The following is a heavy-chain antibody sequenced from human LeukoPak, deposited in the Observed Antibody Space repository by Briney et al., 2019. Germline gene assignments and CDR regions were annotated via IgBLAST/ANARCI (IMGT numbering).Heavy chain of an antibody. CDR1: GYTFTSYD. Sequence: ASVKVSCKASGYTFTSYDINWLRQATGQGLEWMGWMNPNSGNTGYAQKFQGRVTMTRNTSISTAYMELSSLRSEDTAVYYCARDDFWSGYYVAPTWGQGTLVTVSS. CDR3: ARDDFWSGYYVAPT. J-gene: IGHJ4*02. D-gene: IGHD3-3*01. V-gene: IGHV1-8*01. CDR2: MNPNSGNT.